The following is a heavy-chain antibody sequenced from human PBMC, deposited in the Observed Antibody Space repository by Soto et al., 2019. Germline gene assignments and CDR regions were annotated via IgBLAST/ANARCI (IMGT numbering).Heavy chain of an antibody. CDR2: THANGST. J-gene: IGHJ5*02. CDR1: GVSISDYY. CDR3: VRERFNMIQRVVTSRWSDP. V-gene: IGHV4-59*01. D-gene: IGHD3-10*01. Sequence: SETLSLTCSVFGVSISDYYWSWMRQPPGKGLEWIGYTHANGSTNYNPSYKSRDTITVDTPNNQFSLKKTSVTTADTATYFCVRERFNMIQRVVTSRWSDPWGQGALVTVSS.